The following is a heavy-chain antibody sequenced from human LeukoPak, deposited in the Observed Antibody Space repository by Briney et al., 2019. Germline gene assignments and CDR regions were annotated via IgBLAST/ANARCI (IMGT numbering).Heavy chain of an antibody. CDR2: VYYRRNT. V-gene: IGHV4-39*02. CDR1: GGSITTTNYY. D-gene: IGHD7-27*01. Sequence: SETLSLTCTVSGGSITTTNYYWAWLRQPPGEDLQWLGSVYYRRNTYSNPSLESRITMSVDTSKNQFSLRLTSVTAADTALYYCARDPVPPRNATEQKTGTYYWGLGTLVTVSS. J-gene: IGHJ4*01. CDR3: ARDPVPPRNATEQKTGTYY.